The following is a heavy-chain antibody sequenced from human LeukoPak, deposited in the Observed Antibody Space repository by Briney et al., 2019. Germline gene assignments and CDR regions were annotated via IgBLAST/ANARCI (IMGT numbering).Heavy chain of an antibody. Sequence: PSETLSLTCTVSGDSISSHYWSWIRQPPEKGLEWIGYIFYVGSTNYNPSLKSRVTISVDTSKNQFSLKLNSVTAADTAVYYCARDYYDSRGEAFDIWGQGTMVTVSS. J-gene: IGHJ3*02. D-gene: IGHD3-22*01. CDR2: IFYVGST. CDR1: GDSISSHY. V-gene: IGHV4-59*11. CDR3: ARDYYDSRGEAFDI.